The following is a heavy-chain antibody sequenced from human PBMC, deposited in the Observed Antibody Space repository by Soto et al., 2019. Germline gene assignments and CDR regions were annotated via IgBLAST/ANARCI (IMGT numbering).Heavy chain of an antibody. J-gene: IGHJ4*02. D-gene: IGHD5-12*01. CDR2: INPSGGST. CDR3: ARTALGYSGYEDFDY. CDR1: GYTFTSYY. V-gene: IGHV1-46*01. Sequence: ASVKVSCKASGYTFTSYYMHWVRQAPGQGLEWMGIINPSGGSTSYAQKFQGRVTMTRNTSISTAYMELSSLRSEDTAVYYCARTALGYSGYEDFDYWGQGTLVTVSS.